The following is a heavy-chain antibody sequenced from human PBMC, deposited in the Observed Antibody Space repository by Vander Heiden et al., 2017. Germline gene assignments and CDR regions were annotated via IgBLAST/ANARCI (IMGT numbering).Heavy chain of an antibody. V-gene: IGHV3-7*01. CDR2: IKQDGSEK. Sequence: EVQLVESGGGLVQPGGRLRPSCAASGFTFSSYWMTWVRQGPGKGLEWVANIKQDGSEKYYVDSVKGRFTISRDNAKNSLDLQMNSLRAEDTAVYYCARDYTLDYWGQGTLVTVSS. J-gene: IGHJ4*02. CDR1: GFTFSSYW. CDR3: ARDYTLDY.